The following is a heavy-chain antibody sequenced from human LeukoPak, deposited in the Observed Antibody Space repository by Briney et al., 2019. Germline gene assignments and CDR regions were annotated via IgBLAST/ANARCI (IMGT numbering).Heavy chain of an antibody. V-gene: IGHV3-11*01. D-gene: IGHD6-13*01. CDR1: GFTFSDYY. J-gene: IGHJ3*02. CDR2: ISSSGSTI. CDR3: ARVAAAADAFDI. Sequence: GGSLRLSCAASGFTFSDYYMSWIRQAPGKGLEWVSYISSSGSTIHYADSVKGRFTISRDNAKNSLYLQMNSLRAEDTAVYYCARVAAAADAFDIWGQGTMVTVSS.